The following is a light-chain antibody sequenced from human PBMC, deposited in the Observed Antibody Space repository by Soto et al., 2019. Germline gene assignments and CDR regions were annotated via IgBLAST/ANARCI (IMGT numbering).Light chain of an antibody. V-gene: IGKV3-20*01. CDR3: QQYDQWWT. Sequence: IVLTQSPGTLSLSPGEKATLSFRASPSVNSNYLAWYQQKPGQAPRLLIYGVSSRATGIPDRFSGSGSGTEFILTIGSLQSEDFGVYFCQQYDQWWTFGQGTK. CDR2: GVS. CDR1: PSVNSNY. J-gene: IGKJ1*01.